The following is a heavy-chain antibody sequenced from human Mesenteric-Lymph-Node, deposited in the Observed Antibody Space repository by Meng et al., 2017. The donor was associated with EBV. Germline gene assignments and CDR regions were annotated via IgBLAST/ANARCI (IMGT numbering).Heavy chain of an antibody. J-gene: IGHJ4*02. V-gene: IGHV6-1*01. CDR1: GDSVSTSRAA. Sequence: QFKWLHPGPGLPTPVHTLSLTCARFGDSVSTSRAAVNSPRQSASRGLGWLERTYNRSKWSNDYAVSVISLITINTESSQNQLSLQLSSVTPDDTAVYYCARDRGDSGLDYWGQGTLVTVSS. CDR2: TYNRSKWSN. D-gene: IGHD2-21*02. CDR3: ARDRGDSGLDY.